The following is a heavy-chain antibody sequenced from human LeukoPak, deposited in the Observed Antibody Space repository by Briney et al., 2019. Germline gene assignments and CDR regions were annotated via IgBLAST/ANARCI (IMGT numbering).Heavy chain of an antibody. CDR3: TTVGYYDFWSGYEFDY. CDR2: IKSKTDGGTT. D-gene: IGHD3-3*01. CDR1: GFTFSNAW. V-gene: IGHV3-15*01. Sequence: GGSLRLSCAASGFTFSNAWMSWVRQAPGKGLGWGGRIKSKTDGGTTDYAAPVKGRFTISRDDSKNTLYLQMNRLKTEDTAVYYCTTVGYYDFWSGYEFDYWGQGTLVTVSS. J-gene: IGHJ4*02.